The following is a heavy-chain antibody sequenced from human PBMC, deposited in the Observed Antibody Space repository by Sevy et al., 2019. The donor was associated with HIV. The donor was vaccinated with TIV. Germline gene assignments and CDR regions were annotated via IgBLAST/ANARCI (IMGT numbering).Heavy chain of an antibody. CDR2: IKSKTDGGTT. J-gene: IGHJ4*02. Sequence: GGSLRLSCAASGFTFNNAWMNWVRQAPVKGLEWIGRIKSKTDGGTTDYAAPVKGRFTISRDDSKNTLYLQMNSLRTEDTAVYYCTNTSYYDSGGYYGIDYWGQGTLVTVSS. CDR3: TNTSYYDSGGYYGIDY. V-gene: IGHV3-15*01. D-gene: IGHD3-22*01. CDR1: GFTFNNAW.